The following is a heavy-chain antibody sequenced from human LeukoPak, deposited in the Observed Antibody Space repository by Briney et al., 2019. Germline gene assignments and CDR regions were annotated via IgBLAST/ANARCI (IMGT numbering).Heavy chain of an antibody. D-gene: IGHD5-12*01. J-gene: IGHJ4*02. Sequence: SETLSLTCAVYGGSFSGYYWSWIRQPPGKGLEWIGEINHSGSTNYTPSLKSRVTISIDTSKNQFSLKLSSVTAADTAVYYCARADSGYDQYYVDYWGQGTLVTVSS. V-gene: IGHV4-34*01. CDR2: INHSGST. CDR1: GGSFSGYY. CDR3: ARADSGYDQYYVDY.